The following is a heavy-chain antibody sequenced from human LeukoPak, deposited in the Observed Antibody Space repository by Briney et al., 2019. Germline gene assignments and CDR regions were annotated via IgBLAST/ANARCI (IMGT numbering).Heavy chain of an antibody. Sequence: GGSLRLSCAASGFTCSTYTMNWVRQAPGKGLEWLSYITVSSSTYYADSVQGRFTISRDNAKNSLYLQMNSLRDEDTAVYYCARETEWLQFDYWGQGTLVTVSS. CDR2: ITVSSST. V-gene: IGHV3-48*02. J-gene: IGHJ4*02. CDR1: GFTCSTYT. D-gene: IGHD5-24*01. CDR3: ARETEWLQFDY.